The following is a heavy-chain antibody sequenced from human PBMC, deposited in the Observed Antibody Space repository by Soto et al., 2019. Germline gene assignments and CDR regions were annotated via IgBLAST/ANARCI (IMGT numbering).Heavy chain of an antibody. CDR2: ISHTGST. V-gene: IGHV4-61*01. Sequence: PSDTLALTFTVSGGFVSSGSHYWSVSRHPPLKGLEWIAYISHTGSTEYNPYLKSRVTISVDMSKNQFSLRLDSVTAADTDVYYCERDRYDELNSFDDFDIWGQGTMVPVSS. CDR1: GGFVSSGSHY. CDR3: ERDRYDELNSFDDFDI. J-gene: IGHJ3*02. D-gene: IGHD3-3*01.